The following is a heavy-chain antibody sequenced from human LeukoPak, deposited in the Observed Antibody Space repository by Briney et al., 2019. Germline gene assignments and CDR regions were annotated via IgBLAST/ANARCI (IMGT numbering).Heavy chain of an antibody. CDR2: TYYRSKWYN. D-gene: IGHD2-2*01. J-gene: IGHJ4*02. CDR3: ARHIPRLGYCSSTSCSLFDY. CDR1: GDSVSSNSAA. Sequence: SQTLSLTCAISGDSVSSNSAAWNWIRQSPSRGLEWLGRTYYRSKWYNDYAVSVKSRITINPDTSKNQFSLKLSSVTAADTTVYYCARHIPRLGYCSSTSCSLFDYWGQGTLVTVSS. V-gene: IGHV6-1*01.